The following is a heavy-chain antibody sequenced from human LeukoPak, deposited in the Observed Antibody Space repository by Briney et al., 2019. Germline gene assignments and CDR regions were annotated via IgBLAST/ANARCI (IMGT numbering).Heavy chain of an antibody. V-gene: IGHV3-23*01. CDR3: AKDHGDYSFDY. J-gene: IGHJ4*02. D-gene: IGHD4-17*01. CDR2: ISGSGGKT. Sequence: QPGGSLRLSCAASRFSFSNYALSWVRQPPGKGLEWVSAISGSGGKTYYADSVKGRFTISRDNSKNTLYLQMNRLRAEDTAVYLCAKDHGDYSFDYWGQGTLVTVSS. CDR1: RFSFSNYA.